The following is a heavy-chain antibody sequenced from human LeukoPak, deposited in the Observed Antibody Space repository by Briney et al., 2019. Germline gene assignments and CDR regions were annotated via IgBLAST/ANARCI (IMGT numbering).Heavy chain of an antibody. CDR1: GFTFSGSA. J-gene: IGHJ3*02. CDR3: VPICSGGSCFAFDI. Sequence: GGSLKLSCAASGFTFSGSAMHWVRQASGKGLEWVGRIRSRSKNYATAYASSVRGRFTISRDDSKNAAYLQMNGLRAEDTAVYYCVPICSGGSCFAFDIWGQGTMVTVSS. CDR2: IRSRSKNYAT. D-gene: IGHD2-15*01. V-gene: IGHV3-73*01.